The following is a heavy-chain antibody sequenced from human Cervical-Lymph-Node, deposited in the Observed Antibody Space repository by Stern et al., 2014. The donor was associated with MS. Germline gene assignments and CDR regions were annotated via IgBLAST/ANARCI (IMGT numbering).Heavy chain of an antibody. Sequence: QVQLVQSGAEVKKPGASVKVSCKASGYTFTSYDINWVRQGTGQGLEWMGWMNPYIGNAVYAQKFQGRVTMTRDTSTSTAYLELTSLRSEDTAVFYCARGRELLSLDYWGQGTLVTVSS. J-gene: IGHJ4*02. CDR1: GYTFTSYD. CDR3: ARGRELLSLDY. D-gene: IGHD1-26*01. V-gene: IGHV1-8*01. CDR2: MNPYIGNA.